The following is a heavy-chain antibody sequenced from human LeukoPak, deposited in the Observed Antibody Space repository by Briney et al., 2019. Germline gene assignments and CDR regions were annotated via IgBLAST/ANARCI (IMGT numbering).Heavy chain of an antibody. CDR3: ARGLGRSSDRYYFDY. Sequence: ASVKVSCKASGYSFTSHYMHWVRQAPGQGLEWMGIINPSGGSTSYAQKFQGRVTMTRDMSTSTVYMELSSLRSEDTAVYYCARGLGRSSDRYYFDYWGQGTLVTVSS. J-gene: IGHJ4*02. V-gene: IGHV1-46*01. CDR1: GYSFTSHY. D-gene: IGHD3-10*01. CDR2: INPSGGST.